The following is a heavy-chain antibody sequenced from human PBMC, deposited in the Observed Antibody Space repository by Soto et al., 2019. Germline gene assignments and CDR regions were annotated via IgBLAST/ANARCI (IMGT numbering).Heavy chain of an antibody. J-gene: IGHJ4*02. CDR2: ISAYNGNT. D-gene: IGHD3-9*01. CDR3: ARGPRYYYDILTGYSFDY. V-gene: IGHV1-18*01. CDR1: GYTFTSYG. Sequence: GASVKVSCKASGYTFTSYGISWVRQAPGQGLEWMGWISAYNGNTNYAQKLQGRVTMTTDTSTSTAYMELRSLSSDDTAVYYCARGPRYYYDILTGYSFDYWGQGTLVTVSA.